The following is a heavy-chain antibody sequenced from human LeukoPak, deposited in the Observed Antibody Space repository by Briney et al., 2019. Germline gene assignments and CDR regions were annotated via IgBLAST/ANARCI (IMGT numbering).Heavy chain of an antibody. J-gene: IGHJ4*02. Sequence: PGGSLRLSCAASGFYFTDYAMSWARQAPGKGLEWLSAVSGNGDTKDYADSVKGRFTISRDNSKNTLYLQMNSLRAEDTAVYYCASQGSGYYRAFDYWGQGTLVAVSS. V-gene: IGHV3-23*01. CDR1: GFYFTDYA. D-gene: IGHD3-22*01. CDR3: ASQGSGYYRAFDY. CDR2: VSGNGDTK.